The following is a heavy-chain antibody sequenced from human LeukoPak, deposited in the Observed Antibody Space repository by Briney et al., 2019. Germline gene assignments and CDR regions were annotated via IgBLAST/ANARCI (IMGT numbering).Heavy chain of an antibody. CDR3: AKQGENSGWGSFDH. CDR1: GFTFSTYE. CDR2: ISGGGTRT. Sequence: PGGSLRLSCAASGFTFSTYEMNWVRQAPGEGLDWVSTISGGGTRTYYADSVGGRFTISRDNSKNTHYLQMDSLRVEDTAIYYCAKQGENSGWGSFDHWGQGILVTVSS. V-gene: IGHV3-23*01. D-gene: IGHD6-19*01. J-gene: IGHJ4*02.